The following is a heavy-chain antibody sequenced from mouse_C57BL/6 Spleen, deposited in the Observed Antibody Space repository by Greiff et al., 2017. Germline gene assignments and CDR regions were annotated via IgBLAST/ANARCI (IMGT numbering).Heavy chain of an antibody. CDR3: ARSTTVSPLDY. D-gene: IGHD2-2*01. J-gene: IGHJ2*01. CDR2: IYPRRGNT. CDR1: GYTFTSYG. Sequence: VQVVESGAELARPGASVKLSCKASGYTFTSYGISWVKQRTGQGLEWIGEIYPRRGNTYYNEKFKGKATLTADKSSSTAYMELRSLTSEDSAVYFCARSTTVSPLDYWGQGTTLTVSS. V-gene: IGHV1-81*01.